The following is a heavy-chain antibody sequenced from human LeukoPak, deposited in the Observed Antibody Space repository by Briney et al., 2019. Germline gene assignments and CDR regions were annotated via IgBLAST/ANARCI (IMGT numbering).Heavy chain of an antibody. V-gene: IGHV3-30*03. J-gene: IGHJ4*02. CDR2: ISYDGSDK. Sequence: GGSLRLCCAASGFTFSSYGMHWVRQAPGKGLEWVAVISYDGSDKYYADSVKGRFTISRDNSKNTLFLQMNSLRAEDTAVYYCGSGTYLYYFDHWGQGTLVTVSS. CDR3: GSGTYLYYFDH. D-gene: IGHD1-26*01. CDR1: GFTFSSYG.